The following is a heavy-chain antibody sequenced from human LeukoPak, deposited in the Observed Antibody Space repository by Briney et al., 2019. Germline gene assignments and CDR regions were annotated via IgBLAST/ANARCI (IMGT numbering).Heavy chain of an antibody. J-gene: IGHJ6*02. CDR3: ARDRLRFLEWLFGDYGMDV. V-gene: IGHV3-48*01. D-gene: IGHD3-3*01. CDR2: ISSSSTI. Sequence: PGGSLRLSCAASGFTFSSYSMNWVRQAPGKGLEWVSYISSSSTIYYADSVKGRFTISRDNAKNSLYLQMNSLRAEDTAVYYCARDRLRFLEWLFGDYGMDVWGQGTTVTVSS. CDR1: GFTFSSYS.